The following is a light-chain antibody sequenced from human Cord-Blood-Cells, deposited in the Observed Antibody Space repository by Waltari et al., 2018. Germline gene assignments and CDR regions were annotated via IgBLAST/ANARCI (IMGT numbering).Light chain of an antibody. J-gene: IGLJ2*01. V-gene: IGLV2-14*01. Sequence: QSALPQPASLSGSPGQSITIPCTGTSSDFGGYNYVPWYQQHPGKAPKLMIYDVSNRPSGVSNRFSGSKSGNTASLTISGLQAEDEADYYCSSYTSSSTLVFGGGTKLTVL. CDR3: SSYTSSSTLV. CDR1: SSDFGGYNY. CDR2: DVS.